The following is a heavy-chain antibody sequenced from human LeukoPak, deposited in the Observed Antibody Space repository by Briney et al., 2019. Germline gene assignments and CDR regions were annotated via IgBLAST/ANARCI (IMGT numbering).Heavy chain of an antibody. CDR1: GFTFSSYS. CDR2: ISSSSSYI. J-gene: IGHJ4*02. CDR3: ARDKGSSWSGGFDY. D-gene: IGHD6-13*01. V-gene: IGHV3-21*01. Sequence: GGSLRLSCAASGFTFSSYSMNWVRQAPGKGLEWVSSISSSSSYIYYADSVKGRFTISRDNAKNSLYLQMNSRRAEDTAVYYCARDKGSSWSGGFDYWGQRALVTVSS.